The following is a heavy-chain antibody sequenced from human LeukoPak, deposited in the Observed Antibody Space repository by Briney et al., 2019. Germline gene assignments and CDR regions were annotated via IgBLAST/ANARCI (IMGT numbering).Heavy chain of an antibody. CDR1: GGSISSYY. Sequence: KPSETLSLTCTVSGGSISSYYWSWIRQPPGKGLEWIGYIYYSGSTNYNPSLKSRVTISVDTSKNQSSLKLSSVTAADTAVYYCARDLLDDYGDGGSAFDIWGQGTMVTVSS. CDR2: IYYSGST. J-gene: IGHJ3*02. CDR3: ARDLLDDYGDGGSAFDI. D-gene: IGHD4-17*01. V-gene: IGHV4-59*01.